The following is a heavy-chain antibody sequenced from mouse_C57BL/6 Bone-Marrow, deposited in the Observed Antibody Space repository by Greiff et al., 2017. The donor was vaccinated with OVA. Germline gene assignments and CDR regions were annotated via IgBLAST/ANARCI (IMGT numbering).Heavy chain of an antibody. CDR2: IDPSDSYP. D-gene: IGHD1-1*01. Sequence: VQLQQPGAELVRPGTSVTLSCKASGYTFTSYWMHWVKQRPGQGLEWIGVIDPSDSYPNYNQKFKGKATLTVDTSTSTADMQLSSLTSEDSAVYYCARGREYYGSSLLVAYWGQGTLVTVSA. J-gene: IGHJ3*01. V-gene: IGHV1-59*01. CDR3: ARGREYYGSSLLVAY. CDR1: GYTFTSYW.